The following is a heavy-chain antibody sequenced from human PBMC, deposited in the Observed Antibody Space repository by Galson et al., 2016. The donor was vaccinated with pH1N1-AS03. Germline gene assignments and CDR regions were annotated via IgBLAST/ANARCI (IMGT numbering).Heavy chain of an antibody. V-gene: IGHV3-23*01. CDR1: GFTFDISA. CDR2: ITGGVGYT. D-gene: IGHD2-2*01. Sequence: SLRLSCAASGFTFDISAMNWVRQAPGERLEWVASITGGVGYTYYAPSVKGRFTISRDNSGNTLYLQMNSLRVEDTAVYYCAKGSRGSCSGAVCYDFDKWGQGALVTVSS. J-gene: IGHJ4*02. CDR3: AKGSRGSCSGAVCYDFDK.